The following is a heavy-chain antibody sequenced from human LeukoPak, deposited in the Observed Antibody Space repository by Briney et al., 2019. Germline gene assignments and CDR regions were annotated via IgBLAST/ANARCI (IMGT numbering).Heavy chain of an antibody. V-gene: IGHV3-66*01. J-gene: IGHJ4*02. CDR2: IYSGGST. Sequence: GGSLRLSCAASGFTVSSNYMSWVRQAPGKGLEWVSVIYSGGSTYYADSVKGRFTISRDNSKNTLYLQMNSLRAEDTAVYYCARDLKAVAGDVYLDYWGQGTLVTVSS. D-gene: IGHD6-19*01. CDR1: GFTVSSNY. CDR3: ARDLKAVAGDVYLDY.